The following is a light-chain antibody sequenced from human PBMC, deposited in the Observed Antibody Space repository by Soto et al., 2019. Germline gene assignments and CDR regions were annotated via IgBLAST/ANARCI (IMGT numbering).Light chain of an antibody. Sequence: EIVLTQSPATLSLSPGARATLSCRTSQSVSNYLAWYQQNSGQAPRLLLYDASISGTGIPARFRGSGSATDFTLVISSLGPEDFAVYNCQLGSNWSRKFGQGTNVDIK. CDR3: QLGSNWSRK. CDR1: QSVSNY. J-gene: IGKJ1*01. V-gene: IGKV3-11*01. CDR2: DAS.